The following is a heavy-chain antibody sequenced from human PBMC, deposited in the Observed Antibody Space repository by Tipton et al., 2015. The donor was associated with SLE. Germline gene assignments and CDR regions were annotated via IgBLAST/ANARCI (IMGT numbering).Heavy chain of an antibody. CDR2: IYHSGST. J-gene: IGHJ4*02. CDR3: ARDYYENSGYSVY. V-gene: IGHV4-4*02. D-gene: IGHD3-22*01. Sequence: GLVKPSGTLSLTCAVSGDFISSNNWWSWVRQPPGKGLEWIGEIYHSGSTNYNLSLKSRVTMSIDNSKNQFSLKLSSVTAADTAVYYCARDYYENSGYSVYWGQGTLVTVSS. CDR1: GDFISSNNW.